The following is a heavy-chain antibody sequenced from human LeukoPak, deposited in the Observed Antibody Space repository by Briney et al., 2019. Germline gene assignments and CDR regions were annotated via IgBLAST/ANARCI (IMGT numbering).Heavy chain of an antibody. CDR3: ARGPPSGKYYYMDV. Sequence: AGGSLRLSCAASGFTFSSFDMHWVRQPTGQGLELVSTIGIASDTYYPGSVEGRFTLSRDNAKNSLYLQMNSLTAGDTAVYYCARGPPSGKYYYMDVWGKGTTVTVSS. CDR2: IGIASDT. J-gene: IGHJ6*03. CDR1: GFTFSSFD. D-gene: IGHD6-19*01. V-gene: IGHV3-13*01.